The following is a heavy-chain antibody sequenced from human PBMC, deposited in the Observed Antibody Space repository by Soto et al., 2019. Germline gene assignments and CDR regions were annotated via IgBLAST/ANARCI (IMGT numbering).Heavy chain of an antibody. J-gene: IGHJ4*02. CDR1: GGSISGNHW. D-gene: IGHD2-15*01. CDR2: ILHAGNT. V-gene: IGHV4-4*02. Sequence: SETLYLTCAVSGGSISGNHWWSWVRQPPGGGLEWIGEILHAGNTHYNPSLEGRVTISVGRSKSQFSLELNSVTAADTAVYYCARQRTPDCRGGSCYTWSFDYWGQGALVTVSS. CDR3: ARQRTPDCRGGSCYTWSFDY.